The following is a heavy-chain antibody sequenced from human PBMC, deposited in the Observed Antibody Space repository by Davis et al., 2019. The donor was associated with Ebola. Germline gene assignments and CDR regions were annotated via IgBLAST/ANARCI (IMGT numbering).Heavy chain of an antibody. CDR1: GGSISSYY. V-gene: IGHV4-59*12. Sequence: PSETLSLTCTVSGGSISSYYWSWIRQPPGQGLEWIGYIYYSGSTYYNPSLKSRVTIAVDTSKNQFSLKLSSVTAADTAVYYCARGKVGGYWGQGTLVTVSS. J-gene: IGHJ4*02. CDR2: IYYSGST. D-gene: IGHD2-15*01. CDR3: ARGKVGGY.